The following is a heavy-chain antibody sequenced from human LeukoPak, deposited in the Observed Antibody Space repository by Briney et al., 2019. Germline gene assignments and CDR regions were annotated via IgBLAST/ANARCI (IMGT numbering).Heavy chain of an antibody. V-gene: IGHV1-3*01. J-gene: IGHJ5*02. D-gene: IGHD3-22*01. Sequence: ASVKVSCKASGYTFTSYGISWVRQAPGQRLEWMGWINAGNGNTKYSQKFQGRVTITRDTSASTAYMELSSLRSEDTAVYYCARLRGYPNWFDPWGQGTLVTVSS. CDR3: ARLRGYPNWFDP. CDR1: GYTFTSYG. CDR2: INAGNGNT.